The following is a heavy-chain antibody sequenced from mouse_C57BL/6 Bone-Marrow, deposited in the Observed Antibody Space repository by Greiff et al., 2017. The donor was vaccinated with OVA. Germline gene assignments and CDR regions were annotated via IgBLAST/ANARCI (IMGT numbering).Heavy chain of an antibody. CDR1: GYTFTSYW. V-gene: IGHV1-64*01. Sequence: QVQLQQPGAELVKPGASVKLSCKASGYTFTSYWMHWVKQRPGQGLEWIGMIHPNIGSTNYNEKFKGKATLTVDKSSSTAYMQLSILTSEDSAVYYCARFYYYGSSYVFDYWGQGTTLTVSS. D-gene: IGHD1-1*01. J-gene: IGHJ2*01. CDR2: IHPNIGST. CDR3: ARFYYYGSSYVFDY.